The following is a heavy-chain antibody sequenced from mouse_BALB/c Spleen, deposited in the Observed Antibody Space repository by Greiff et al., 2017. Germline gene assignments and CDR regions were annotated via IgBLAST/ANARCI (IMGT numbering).Heavy chain of an antibody. CDR1: GFSLTSYG. V-gene: IGHV2-9*02. J-gene: IGHJ4*01. CDR2: IWAGGST. Sequence: VKVVESGPGLVAPSQSLSITCTVSGFSLTSYGVHWVRQPPGKGLEWLGVIWAGGSTNYNSALMSRLSISKDNSKSQVFLKMNSLQTDDTAMYYCARGGNYRYYAMDYWGQGTSVTVSS. D-gene: IGHD2-1*01. CDR3: ARGGNYRYYAMDY.